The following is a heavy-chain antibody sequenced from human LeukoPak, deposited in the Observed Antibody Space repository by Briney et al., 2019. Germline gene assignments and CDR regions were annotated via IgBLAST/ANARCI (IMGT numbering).Heavy chain of an antibody. D-gene: IGHD1-26*01. V-gene: IGHV4-34*01. CDR3: ARRRRIVGATPGAFDI. Sequence: PSETLSLTCAVYGGSFSGYYWSWIRQPPGKGLEWIGEINHSGSTNCNPSLKSRVTISVDTSKNQFSLKLSSVTAADTAVYYCARRRRIVGATPGAFDIWGQGTMVTVSS. CDR1: GGSFSGYY. J-gene: IGHJ3*02. CDR2: INHSGST.